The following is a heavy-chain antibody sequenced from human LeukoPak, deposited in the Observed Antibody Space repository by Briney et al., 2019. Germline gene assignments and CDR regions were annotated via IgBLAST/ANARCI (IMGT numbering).Heavy chain of an antibody. D-gene: IGHD4-11*01. J-gene: IGHJ4*02. V-gene: IGHV3-21*01. CDR2: ISSSSSYI. CDR1: GFTFSSYR. CDR3: ARDDRDMTTVTTLDY. Sequence: GRSLRLACAASGFTFSSYRMNWVRQAPGKGLEWVSSISSSSSYIYYADSVKGRFTISRDNAKNSLYLQMNSLRAEDAAVYYCARDDRDMTTVTTLDYWGQGTLVTVSS.